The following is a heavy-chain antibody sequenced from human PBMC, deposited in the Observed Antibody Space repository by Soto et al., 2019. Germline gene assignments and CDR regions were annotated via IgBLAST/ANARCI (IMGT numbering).Heavy chain of an antibody. CDR2: ISAYNGNT. D-gene: IGHD3-10*01. J-gene: IGHJ6*02. V-gene: IGHV1-18*01. Sequence: ASVKVSCKASGYTFTSYGISWVRQAPGQGLEWMGWISAYNGNTNYAQKLQGRVTMTTDTSTSTAYMELRSLRSDDTAVYYCARDLRHYGSGSVTYGMDVWGQGTTVTVSS. CDR3: ARDLRHYGSGSVTYGMDV. CDR1: GYTFTSYG.